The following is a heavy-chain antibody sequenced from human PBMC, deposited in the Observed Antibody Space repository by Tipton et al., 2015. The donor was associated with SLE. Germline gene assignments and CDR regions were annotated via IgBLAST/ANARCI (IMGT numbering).Heavy chain of an antibody. D-gene: IGHD6-13*01. Sequence: SLRLSCAASGFIFSSYALGWVRQAPGKGLEWVSVIYTGGDTYYADSVKGRLTISRDNSKNTVYLQMNSLRPEDTAVYYCAKCSSWYFGWFDPWGQGTLVTVSS. CDR3: AKCSSWYFGWFDP. J-gene: IGHJ5*02. V-gene: IGHV3-23*03. CDR1: GFIFSSYA. CDR2: IYTGGDT.